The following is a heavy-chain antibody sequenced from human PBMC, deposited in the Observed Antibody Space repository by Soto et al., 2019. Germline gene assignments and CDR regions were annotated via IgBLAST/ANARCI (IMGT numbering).Heavy chain of an antibody. CDR3: ARGDSNSGSDY. J-gene: IGHJ4*02. CDR2: ISYDGTNK. D-gene: IGHD6-13*01. CDR1: GFTFRTYA. Sequence: QVQLVESGGGVVQPGRSLRLSCAASGFTFRTYAMDWVRQAPGKGLEWVAVISYDGTNKYYADSVKGRFTISRDNSKNTLSLQMNSMRAEDTAVYYCARGDSNSGSDYWGQGTLVTVSS. V-gene: IGHV3-30*01.